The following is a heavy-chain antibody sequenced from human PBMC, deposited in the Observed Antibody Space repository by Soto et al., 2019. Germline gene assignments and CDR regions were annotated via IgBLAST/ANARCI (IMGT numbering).Heavy chain of an antibody. V-gene: IGHV3-30*03. CDR3: ASREYGDYGGFFYYGMDV. D-gene: IGHD4-17*01. CDR2: ISYDGSNK. Sequence: GGSLRLSCAASGFTFSSYGMHWVRQAPGKGLEWVAVISYDGSNKYYADSVKGRFTISRDNSKNTLYLQMNSLRAEDTAVYYCASREYGDYGGFFYYGMDVWGQGTTVTVSS. CDR1: GFTFSSYG. J-gene: IGHJ6*02.